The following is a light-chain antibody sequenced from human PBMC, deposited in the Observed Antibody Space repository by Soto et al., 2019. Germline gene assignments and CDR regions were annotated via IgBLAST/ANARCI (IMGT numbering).Light chain of an antibody. CDR3: QQSGSSFYT. J-gene: IGKJ2*01. V-gene: IGKV3-20*01. CDR2: GAS. CDR1: QSVSSAY. Sequence: EIVLTQSPGTLSLSPGERATLSCRASQSVSSAYLAGYQQIPGKAPSLLIYGASTRATDIPGRFSVSGSGSDFTLTISGLEPEDFAVYYCQQSGSSFYTFGQGTKLEIK.